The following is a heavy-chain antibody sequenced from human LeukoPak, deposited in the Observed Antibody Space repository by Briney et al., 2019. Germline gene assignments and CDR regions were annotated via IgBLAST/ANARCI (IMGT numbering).Heavy chain of an antibody. CDR1: GFTFSSYA. Sequence: PGGSLRLSCAASGFTFSSYAMSWVRQAPGKGLEWVSAISGSGGSTYYADSVKGRFTISRDNSKNTLYLQMNSLRAEDTAVYYCAKDPLSSIAAAGNWFDPWGQGTLVTVSS. CDR3: AKDPLSSIAAAGNWFDP. V-gene: IGHV3-23*01. CDR2: ISGSGGST. D-gene: IGHD6-13*01. J-gene: IGHJ5*02.